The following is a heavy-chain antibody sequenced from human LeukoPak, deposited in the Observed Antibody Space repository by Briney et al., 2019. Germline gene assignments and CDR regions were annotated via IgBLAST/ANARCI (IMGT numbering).Heavy chain of an antibody. Sequence: SETLSLTCTVSGGAISSSSYFWGWIRHPPGKGLEGIGNIYYSGSTYYNPSLKSRVTISVDTSKNQFSLKLSSVTAADQAVYYCARLVRLDSSFDYWGQGTLVTVSS. J-gene: IGHJ4*02. V-gene: IGHV4-39*01. D-gene: IGHD6-13*01. CDR3: ARLVRLDSSFDY. CDR2: IYYSGST. CDR1: GGAISSSSYF.